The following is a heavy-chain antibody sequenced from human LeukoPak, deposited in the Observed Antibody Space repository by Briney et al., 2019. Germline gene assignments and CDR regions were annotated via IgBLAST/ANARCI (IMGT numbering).Heavy chain of an antibody. D-gene: IGHD5-12*01. Sequence: GGSLRLSCAASGFTFSSYEMNWVRQAPGKGLEWVSYISSSGSTIYYADSVKGRFTISRDNAKNTLYLQMSSLRAEDTAVYYCARAAPLGQWLPYFDYWGQGSLVTVSS. J-gene: IGHJ4*02. V-gene: IGHV3-48*03. CDR3: ARAAPLGQWLPYFDY. CDR1: GFTFSSYE. CDR2: ISSSGSTI.